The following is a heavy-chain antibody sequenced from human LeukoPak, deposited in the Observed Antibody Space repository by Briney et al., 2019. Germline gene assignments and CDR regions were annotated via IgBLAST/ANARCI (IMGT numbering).Heavy chain of an antibody. V-gene: IGHV4-38-2*02. J-gene: IGHJ3*02. CDR1: GYSISSGYY. CDR3: ARDPATYSYDSSGIWDAFDI. CDR2: IYHSGST. D-gene: IGHD3-22*01. Sequence: PSETLSLTCTVSGYSISSGYYWGWIRQPPGKELEWIGSIYHSGSTSYNPSLKSRVTISVDTSKNQFSLKLSSVTAADTAVYYCARDPATYSYDSSGIWDAFDIWGRGTTVTVSS.